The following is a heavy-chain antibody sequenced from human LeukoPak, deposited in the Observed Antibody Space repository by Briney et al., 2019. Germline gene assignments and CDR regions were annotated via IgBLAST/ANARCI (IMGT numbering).Heavy chain of an antibody. Sequence: GGSLRLSCAAAGFTFSSYWMSWVRQAPGKGLEWVANIKQDGSEKYYVDSVKGRFTISRDNAKNSLYLQMNSLRAEDTAVYYCARVPRGYDILTGYYPLYFDYWGQGTLVTVSS. CDR2: IKQDGSEK. CDR3: ARVPRGYDILTGYYPLYFDY. D-gene: IGHD3-9*01. CDR1: GFTFSSYW. J-gene: IGHJ4*02. V-gene: IGHV3-7*03.